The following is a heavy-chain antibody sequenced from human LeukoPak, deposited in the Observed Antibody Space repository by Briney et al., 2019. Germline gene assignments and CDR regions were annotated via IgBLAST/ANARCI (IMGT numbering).Heavy chain of an antibody. J-gene: IGHJ3*02. CDR3: ARLGPSGGAFDI. CDR2: NSYSGNT. D-gene: IGHD1-26*01. Sequence: SETLSLTCTLSGGSISSYYWSWIRQPPARGLEWIGFNSYSGNTKYNPSLQNRVTISVDTSKNRFSLQLTSVTAADTAVYYCARLGPSGGAFDIWGQGRMVTVSS. V-gene: IGHV4-59*08. CDR1: GGSISSYY.